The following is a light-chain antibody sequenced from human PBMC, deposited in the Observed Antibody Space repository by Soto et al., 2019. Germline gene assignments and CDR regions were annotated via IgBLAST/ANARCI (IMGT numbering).Light chain of an antibody. CDR3: QQNGGSPRT. Sequence: EIVLTQSPVTLSLSPGERATISCRASESVSSCYLAWYQQKPGQAPRLLIYGASTMATGIPDRFSGSGSGTDVTLTISRLEHEDSAVYYCQQNGGSPRTFGQGTKVEIK. J-gene: IGKJ1*01. CDR1: ESVSSCY. V-gene: IGKV3-20*01. CDR2: GAS.